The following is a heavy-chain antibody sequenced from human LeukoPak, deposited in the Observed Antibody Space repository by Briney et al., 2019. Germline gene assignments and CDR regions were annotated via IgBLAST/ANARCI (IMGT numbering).Heavy chain of an antibody. D-gene: IGHD3-22*01. CDR1: GGSISSYY. CDR2: AHYGGST. J-gene: IGHJ4*02. CDR3: ARLPRGSYYDSSGCFDY. Sequence: PSETLSLTCTVSGGSISSYYCNWVRQPPGKGLEWVGYAHYGGSTYYNPSLKSRVTISIDTAKNQLSLKLSSVTAADTAVYYCARLPRGSYYDSSGCFDYWGQGTLVTVSS. V-gene: IGHV4-59*08.